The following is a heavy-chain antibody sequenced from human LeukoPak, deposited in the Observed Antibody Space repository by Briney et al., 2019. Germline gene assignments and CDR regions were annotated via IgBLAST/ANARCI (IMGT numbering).Heavy chain of an antibody. CDR2: IRYDGSNK. V-gene: IGHV3-30*02. CDR1: GFTFSSYG. CDR3: ARNRGYYFDY. Sequence: GGSLRLSCAASGFTFSSYGMHWVRQAPGKGLEWVAFIRYDGSNKYYADSVKGRFTISRDNSKNTLYLQMNSLRAEDTAVYYCARNRGYYFDYWGQGTLVTVSS. J-gene: IGHJ4*02. D-gene: IGHD1-14*01.